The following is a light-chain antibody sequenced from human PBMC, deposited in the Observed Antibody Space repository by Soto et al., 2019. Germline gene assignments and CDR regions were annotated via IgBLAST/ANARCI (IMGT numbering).Light chain of an antibody. CDR3: LRYNNWWT. Sequence: MVMTQSPATRSLSPGERATLPCGASQSVSSSLAWYQQKPGRSPRLLIYGASTRAIGIPARFSGSGSGTEFPLTISSLKSEDFAVYYCLRYNNWWTFGQGTKVDIK. CDR1: QSVSSS. J-gene: IGKJ1*01. CDR2: GAS. V-gene: IGKV3-15*01.